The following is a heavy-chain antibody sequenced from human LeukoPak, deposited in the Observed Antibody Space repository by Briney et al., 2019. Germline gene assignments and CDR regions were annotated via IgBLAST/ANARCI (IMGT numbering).Heavy chain of an antibody. Sequence: GGSLRLSCAASGFSVSSNAMSWVRQAPGKAPDWVSGMSAAGGSTYYADSVKGRFTISRDNSKNTLYLQMNSLRAEDTAVYYCAKTRGGLWTGAFDIWGQGTMVTVSS. D-gene: IGHD3-16*01. J-gene: IGHJ3*02. CDR2: MSAAGGST. CDR1: GFSVSSNA. CDR3: AKTRGGLWTGAFDI. V-gene: IGHV3-23*01.